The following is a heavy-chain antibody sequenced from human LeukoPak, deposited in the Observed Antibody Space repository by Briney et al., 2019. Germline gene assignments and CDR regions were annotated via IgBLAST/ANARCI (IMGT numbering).Heavy chain of an antibody. V-gene: IGHV4-4*07. J-gene: IGHJ4*02. CDR2: IYTSGST. D-gene: IGHD3-3*01. CDR1: GGSISSYY. CDR3: ATNEWSGYYFEY. Sequence: SETLSLTCTVSGGSISSYYWSWIRQPAGKGLEWIGRIYTSGSTNYNPSLKSRVTMSVDTSKNQFSLKLSSVTAADTAMYYCATNEWSGYYFEYWGQGTLVPVSS.